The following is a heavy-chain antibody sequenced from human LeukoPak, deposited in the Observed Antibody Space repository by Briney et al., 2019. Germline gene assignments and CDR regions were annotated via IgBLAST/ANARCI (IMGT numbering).Heavy chain of an antibody. V-gene: IGHV4-61*02. Sequence: SETLSLTCTVSGGSITSGSYYWSWIRHPAGKGLEWIGRMYTSGSTNYNPSLKTRVTTSVDTSKNQFSRKLSSVTAADTAVYYCASGPGVGILTGYVLDYWGQGTLVTVSS. D-gene: IGHD3-9*01. CDR2: MYTSGST. J-gene: IGHJ4*02. CDR1: GGSITSGSYY. CDR3: ASGPGVGILTGYVLDY.